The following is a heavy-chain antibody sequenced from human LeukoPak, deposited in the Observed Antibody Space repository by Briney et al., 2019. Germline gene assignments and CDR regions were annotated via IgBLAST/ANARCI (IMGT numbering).Heavy chain of an antibody. D-gene: IGHD1-26*01. J-gene: IGHJ4*02. Sequence: PGGSLRLSCAASGFTFSSYTMNWVRQAPGKGLEWVSSISSSTSYIFYADSVKGRFTISRDNAENSLYLEMTSLRAEDTAVYYCASGSPAGDYWGQGTLVTVSS. CDR2: ISSSTSYI. CDR3: ASGSPAGDY. V-gene: IGHV3-21*01. CDR1: GFTFSSYT.